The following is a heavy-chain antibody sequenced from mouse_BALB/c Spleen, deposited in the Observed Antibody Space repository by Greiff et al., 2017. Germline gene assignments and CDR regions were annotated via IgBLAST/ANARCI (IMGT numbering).Heavy chain of an antibody. CDR2: ISSGGSYT. CDR1: GFTFSSYA. V-gene: IGHV5-9-4*01. Sequence: EVQLVESGGGLVKPGGSLKLSCAASGFTFSSYAMSWVRQSPEKRLEWVAEISSGGSYTYYQDTVTGRFTISRDNAKNTLYLEMSSLRSEDTAMYYCARTYGNYDYYAMDYWGQGTSVTVSS. D-gene: IGHD2-1*01. CDR3: ARTYGNYDYYAMDY. J-gene: IGHJ4*01.